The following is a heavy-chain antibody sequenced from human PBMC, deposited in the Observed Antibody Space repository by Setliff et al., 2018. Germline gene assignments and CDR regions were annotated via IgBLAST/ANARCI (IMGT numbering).Heavy chain of an antibody. J-gene: IGHJ3*01. Sequence: SETLSLNCTVSGDSISSGDYFWSWIRQPPGKGLEWIAYIYHSGSAYYNPSLKSRVTMSVDTSKNQFSLHLTSVTAADTAVYYCAREVGTSTSSDAFDVWGQGMMVTVSS. D-gene: IGHD1-26*01. CDR3: AREVGTSTSSDAFDV. CDR1: GDSISSGDYF. CDR2: IYHSGSA. V-gene: IGHV4-30-4*08.